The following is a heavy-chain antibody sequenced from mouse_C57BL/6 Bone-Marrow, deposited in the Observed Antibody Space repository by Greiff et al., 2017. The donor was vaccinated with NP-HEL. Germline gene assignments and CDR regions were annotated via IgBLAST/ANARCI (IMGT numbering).Heavy chain of an antibody. J-gene: IGHJ1*03. Sequence: EVMLVESGGDLVKPGGSLKLSCAASGFTFSSYGMSWVRQTPDKRLEWVATISSGGSYTYYPDSVKGRFTISRDNAKNTLYLQMSSLKSEDTAMYYCARDYYGSSDWYFDVWGTGTTVTVSS. CDR2: ISSGGSYT. D-gene: IGHD1-1*01. V-gene: IGHV5-6*01. CDR3: ARDYYGSSDWYFDV. CDR1: GFTFSSYG.